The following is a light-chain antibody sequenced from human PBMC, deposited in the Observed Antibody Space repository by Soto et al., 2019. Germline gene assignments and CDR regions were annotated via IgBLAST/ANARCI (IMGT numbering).Light chain of an antibody. CDR2: DAS. V-gene: IGKV1-33*01. Sequence: DLQMTQSPSSLSASVGDRVTITCQASQDISNYLNWYQQKPGKAPKLLIYDASNLETGVPSRFSGSGSGTDFTFTICSLQPEDIATYYCQQYDNLPLTFGPGTKVDIK. CDR1: QDISNY. CDR3: QQYDNLPLT. J-gene: IGKJ3*01.